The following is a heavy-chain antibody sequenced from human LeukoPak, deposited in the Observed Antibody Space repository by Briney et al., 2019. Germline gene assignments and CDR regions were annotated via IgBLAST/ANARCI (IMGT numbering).Heavy chain of an antibody. J-gene: IGHJ4*02. D-gene: IGHD1-26*01. Sequence: PGGSLRLSCAASGFTFSTYWMSWVRQAPGKGLEWVAVISYDGSNKYYADSVKGRFTISRDNSKNTLYLQMNSLRAEDTAVYYCARAERYSGSYYGTLIDYWGQGTLVTVSS. V-gene: IGHV3-30-3*01. CDR1: GFTFSTYW. CDR2: ISYDGSNK. CDR3: ARAERYSGSYYGTLIDY.